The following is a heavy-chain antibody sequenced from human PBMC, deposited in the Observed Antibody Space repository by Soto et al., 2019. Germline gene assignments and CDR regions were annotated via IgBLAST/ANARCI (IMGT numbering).Heavy chain of an antibody. CDR3: ETGVTTRVARGSVFDH. V-gene: IGHV3-23*01. D-gene: IGHD5-12*01. CDR1: GFTFNSYA. CDR2: ISGSGRTT. J-gene: IGHJ4*02. Sequence: GGSLRLSCAVSGFTFNSYAMNWVRQAPGKGLEWVSSISGSGRTTYYADAVKGRFTISRDNSKNTLFLQMNSLRSEDTAVSYCETGVTTRVARGSVFDHWGQGTLVTVSS.